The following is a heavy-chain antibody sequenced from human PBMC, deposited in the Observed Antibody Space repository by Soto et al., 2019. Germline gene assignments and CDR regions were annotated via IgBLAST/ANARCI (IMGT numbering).Heavy chain of an antibody. Sequence: PSETLSLTCTVSGDSINSYFWNWIRQPAGKGLEWIGRIYTSGSTNYNPSLKSRVTMSVDTSKNHFSLKLSSVTAADTAVYYCARESHDYDTDGSYFYFDYWGQGTLVTVS. V-gene: IGHV4-4*07. D-gene: IGHD3-22*01. CDR1: GDSINSYF. CDR3: ARESHDYDTDGSYFYFDY. J-gene: IGHJ4*02. CDR2: IYTSGST.